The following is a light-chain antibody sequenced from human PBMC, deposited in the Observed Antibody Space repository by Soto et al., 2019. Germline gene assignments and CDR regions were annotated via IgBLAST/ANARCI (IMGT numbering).Light chain of an antibody. CDR3: QQYNNWWT. Sequence: EIVIPPSPATLSVSPGARATLSFRASQSVSSSLAWYQQKPGQAPRLLIYGASTRATGIPARFSGSGSGTEFTLTISSLQSEDFAVYYCQQYNNWWTLGQGTKVDIK. V-gene: IGKV3-15*01. CDR2: GAS. CDR1: QSVSSS. J-gene: IGKJ1*01.